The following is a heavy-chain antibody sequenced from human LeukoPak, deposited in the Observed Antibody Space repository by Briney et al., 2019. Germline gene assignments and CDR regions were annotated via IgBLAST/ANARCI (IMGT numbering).Heavy chain of an antibody. D-gene: IGHD5/OR15-5a*01. J-gene: IGHJ4*02. CDR2: INAGNGNT. CDR1: GYIFTDYS. CDR3: ARGRWSTTTASYYFDS. V-gene: IGHV1-3*01. Sequence: GASVKVSCEASGYIFTDYSINWVRQAPGERLEWMGWINAGNGNTKYSQKFQGRVTISRDRSASTAYMELSSLRSEDTALYYCARGRWSTTTASYYFDSWGQGTLVTVS.